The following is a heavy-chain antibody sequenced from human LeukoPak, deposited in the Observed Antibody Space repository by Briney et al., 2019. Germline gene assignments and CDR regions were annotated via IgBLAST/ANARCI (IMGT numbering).Heavy chain of an antibody. CDR1: GGSISSGSYY. CDR3: ARGSSGSYPKRLRVGWFDP. V-gene: IGHV4-61*02. J-gene: IGHJ5*02. D-gene: IGHD1-26*01. CDR2: IYTSGST. Sequence: PSETLSLTCTVSGGSISSGSYYWSWIRQPAGKGLEWIGRIYTSGSTNYNPSLKSRVTISVDTSKNQFSLKLSSVTAADTAVYYCARGSSGSYPKRLRVGWFDPWGQGTLVTVSS.